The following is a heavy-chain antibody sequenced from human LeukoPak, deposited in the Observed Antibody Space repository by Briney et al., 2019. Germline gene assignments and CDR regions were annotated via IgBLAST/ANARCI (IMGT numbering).Heavy chain of an antibody. Sequence: PGGSLRLSCAASGFTFSSYAMHWVRQAPGKGLEWVAFIRYDGSNKYYADSVKGRFTISRDNSKNTLYLQMNSLRAEDTAVYYCAKDKFSTTVTTLDYWGQGALVTVSS. CDR1: GFTFSSYA. D-gene: IGHD4-11*01. CDR3: AKDKFSTTVTTLDY. CDR2: IRYDGSNK. J-gene: IGHJ4*02. V-gene: IGHV3-30*02.